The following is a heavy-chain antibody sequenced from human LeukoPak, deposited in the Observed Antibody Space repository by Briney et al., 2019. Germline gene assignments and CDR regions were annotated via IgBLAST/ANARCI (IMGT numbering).Heavy chain of an antibody. CDR1: GFTFSNSA. J-gene: IGHJ6*02. Sequence: SVKVSCKASGFTFSNSAVQWVRQARGQRPEWIGWIVVGSGNTNYAQKFQERVTITRDMSTSTAYMELSSLRPEDTAVYYCAARSGYYYGMDVWGQGTTVTVSS. CDR3: AARSGYYYGMDV. V-gene: IGHV1-58*01. D-gene: IGHD3-3*01. CDR2: IVVGSGNT.